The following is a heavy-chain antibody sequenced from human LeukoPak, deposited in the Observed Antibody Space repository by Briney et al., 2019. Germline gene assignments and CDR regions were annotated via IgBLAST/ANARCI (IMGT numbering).Heavy chain of an antibody. CDR2: ISYSGNT. CDR3: ARVAGDRGGSYWFDP. CDR1: GGSVSSSSDS. V-gene: IGHV4-39*07. Sequence: PSETLSLTCTVSGGSVSSSSDSWGWIRQPPGKGLEWIGTISYSGNTYYSPSLKSRVTISVDTSKNQFSLKLSSVTAADTAVYYCARVAGDRGGSYWFDPWGQGTLVTVSS. D-gene: IGHD2-15*01. J-gene: IGHJ5*02.